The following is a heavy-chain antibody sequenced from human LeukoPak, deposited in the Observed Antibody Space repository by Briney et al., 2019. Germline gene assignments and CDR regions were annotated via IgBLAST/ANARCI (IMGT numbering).Heavy chain of an antibody. Sequence: SETLSLTCTVSGASISTYYWSWIRQPAGKGLEWFGRIFASGNTNYNPSLESRIAMSVDTSKNQFSLNLSSVTAADTAIYYCVQDGPLRSDYWGQGTLVTVSS. CDR2: IFASGNT. J-gene: IGHJ4*02. V-gene: IGHV4-4*07. CDR3: VQDGPLRSDY. D-gene: IGHD3-16*01. CDR1: GASISTYY.